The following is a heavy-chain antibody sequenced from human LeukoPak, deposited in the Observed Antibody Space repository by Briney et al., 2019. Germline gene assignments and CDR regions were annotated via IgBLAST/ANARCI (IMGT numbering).Heavy chain of an antibody. CDR1: GGSISSYY. V-gene: IGHV4-59*01. D-gene: IGHD1-26*01. CDR3: ARGGGSPRIFDY. CDR2: IYYSGST. Sequence: SETLSLTCTVSGGSISSYYWSWLRQPPGKGLEWIGYIYYSGSTNYNPSLKSRVTISVDTSKNQFSLKLSSVTAADTAVYYCARGGGSPRIFDYWGQGTLVTVSS. J-gene: IGHJ4*02.